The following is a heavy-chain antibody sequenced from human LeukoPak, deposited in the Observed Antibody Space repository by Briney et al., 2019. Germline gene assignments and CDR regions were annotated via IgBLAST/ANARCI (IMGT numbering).Heavy chain of an antibody. CDR3: AREGIAAAGIPFDY. V-gene: IGHV3-20*04. Sequence: GGSLRLSCAASGFTFSNAWMSWVRQAPGKGLEWVSGINWNGGSTGYADSVKGRFTISRDNAKNSLYLQMNSLRAEDTALYYCAREGIAAAGIPFDYWGQGTLVTVSS. CDR2: INWNGGST. J-gene: IGHJ4*02. D-gene: IGHD6-13*01. CDR1: GFTFSNAW.